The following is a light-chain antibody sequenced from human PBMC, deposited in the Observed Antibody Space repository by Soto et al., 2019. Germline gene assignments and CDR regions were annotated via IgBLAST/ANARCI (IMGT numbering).Light chain of an antibody. J-gene: IGLJ1*01. CDR2: DVS. V-gene: IGLV2-11*01. Sequence: SVLTQPRSVSGSPGQSVTVSCIGTSSDVGGYKSVSWYQQYPGKAPTLMIYDVSERPSGVPNRFSGSKSGNTASLTISGLQAEDEADYYCCSYVGSYSYVFGTGTKVTVL. CDR1: SSDVGGYKS. CDR3: CSYVGSYSYV.